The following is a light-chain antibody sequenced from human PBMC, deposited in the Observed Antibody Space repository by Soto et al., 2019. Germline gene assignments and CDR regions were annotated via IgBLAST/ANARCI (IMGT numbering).Light chain of an antibody. CDR1: QRITTY. V-gene: IGKV1-39*01. CDR3: QQSYSTPYT. Sequence: IHMTQSPSSLSASVGDRVTITCRASQRITTYLNWYQQKPGKAPKLLISTAATLQGGVPSRFSGSGSGTDFTLTITTLQPEDFATYVCQQSYSTPYTFGQGTKLEIK. J-gene: IGKJ2*01. CDR2: TAA.